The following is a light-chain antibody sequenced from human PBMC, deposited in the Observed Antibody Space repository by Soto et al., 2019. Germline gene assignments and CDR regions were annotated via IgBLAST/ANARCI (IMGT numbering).Light chain of an antibody. Sequence: DIQITQSPSSLSASVGDRVTITCRASQTISNYLNWYQQKPGKAPNLLIYAASSLQSGVPSRFSGSGSETDFTLTISSLQPEDFATYYCQHSYTTPPWTFGQGTKVDIK. CDR1: QTISNY. J-gene: IGKJ1*01. V-gene: IGKV1-39*01. CDR2: AAS. CDR3: QHSYTTPPWT.